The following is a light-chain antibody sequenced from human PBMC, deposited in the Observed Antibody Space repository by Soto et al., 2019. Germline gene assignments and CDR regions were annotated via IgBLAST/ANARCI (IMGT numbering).Light chain of an antibody. J-gene: IGKJ3*01. CDR2: GAS. CDR3: QQYRGSLPFP. V-gene: IGKV3-20*01. Sequence: EIVLTQSPGTLSLSPGERATLSCRASQSVSSNYIAWYQQNPGQAPRLLIYGASTRATGIPDRFSGSGSGTDFTLTISRLEPEDFAVYFCQQYRGSLPFPFCQGPKADIK. CDR1: QSVSSNY.